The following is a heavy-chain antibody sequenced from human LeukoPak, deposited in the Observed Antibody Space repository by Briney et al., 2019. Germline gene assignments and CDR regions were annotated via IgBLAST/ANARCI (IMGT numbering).Heavy chain of an antibody. CDR2: MNPDSGNT. D-gene: IGHD3-22*01. Sequence: ASVMVSCKASGYTFTSYDINWVRQATGQGLEWMGWMNPDSGNTGYAQKFQGRVTMTSNTSISTAYMDLSSLRSEDTAVYYCAGTPYDSSGYYSDSWGQGTLVTVSS. CDR3: AGTPYDSSGYYSDS. CDR1: GYTFTSYD. V-gene: IGHV1-8*01. J-gene: IGHJ4*02.